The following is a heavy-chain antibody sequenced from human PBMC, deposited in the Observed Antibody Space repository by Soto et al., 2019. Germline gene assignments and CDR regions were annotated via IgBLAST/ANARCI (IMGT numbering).Heavy chain of an antibody. CDR1: NYSFSSFG. CDR3: ARDPFYSGSNLQVGYFDS. Sequence: QVQMVQSGAEVRKPGASVKVSCKASNYSFSSFGISWMRQAPGQGLEWMAWINPSNDDTNYAQGLQGRVTLTTDTSTSTAYMELRSLKSDDTAVYYCARDPFYSGSNLQVGYFDSWGQGTLVTVSS. J-gene: IGHJ4*02. CDR2: INPSNDDT. D-gene: IGHD1-26*01. V-gene: IGHV1-18*04.